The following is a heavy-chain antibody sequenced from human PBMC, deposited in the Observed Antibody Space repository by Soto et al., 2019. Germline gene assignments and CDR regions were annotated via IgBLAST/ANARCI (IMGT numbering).Heavy chain of an antibody. Sequence: SETLSLTCTVSGGSISSGGYYWSWIRQHPGKGLEWIGYIYYSGSTYYNPSLKSRVTISVDTSKNQFSLKLSSVIAADTAVYYCARDGRGGDFDYWGQGTLVTVSS. CDR1: GGSISSGGYY. CDR3: ARDGRGGDFDY. V-gene: IGHV4-31*03. D-gene: IGHD2-21*01. J-gene: IGHJ4*02. CDR2: IYYSGST.